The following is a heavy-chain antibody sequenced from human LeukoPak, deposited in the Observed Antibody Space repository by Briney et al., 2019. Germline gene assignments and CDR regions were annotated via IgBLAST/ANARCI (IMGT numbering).Heavy chain of an antibody. V-gene: IGHV4-39*01. J-gene: IGHJ4*02. CDR1: GGSISSTSYY. CDR2: IYYSGTS. CDR3: ARSYYASGSYAYYFDY. D-gene: IGHD3-10*01. Sequence: TSETLSLTCTVSGGSISSTSYYWGWIRQPPGKGLEWIGSIYYSGTSKYNPFLKSRLTISVDTSRNQFSLKLSSVTAADTAVYYCARSYYASGSYAYYFDYWGQGTLVTVSS.